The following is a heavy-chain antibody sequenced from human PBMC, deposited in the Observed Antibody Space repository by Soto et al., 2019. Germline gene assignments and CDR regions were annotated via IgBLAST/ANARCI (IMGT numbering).Heavy chain of an antibody. CDR1: GFTFSSYS. D-gene: IGHD3-3*01. V-gene: IGHV3-21*01. CDR3: ASDSISPTPPAGPLEDYGMDV. CDR2: ISSSSSYI. Sequence: GGSLRLSCAASGFTFSSYSMNWVRQAPGKGLEWVSSISSSSSYIYYADSVKGRFTISRDNAKNSLYLQMNSLRAEDTTVYYCASDSISPTPPAGPLEDYGMDVWGQGATVTVSS. J-gene: IGHJ6*02.